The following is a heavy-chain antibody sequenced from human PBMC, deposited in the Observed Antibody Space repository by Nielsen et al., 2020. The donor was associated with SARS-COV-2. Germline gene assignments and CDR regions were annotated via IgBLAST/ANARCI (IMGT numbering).Heavy chain of an antibody. Sequence: ASVKVSCKAAGYTFINNYLHWVRQAPGQGLEWMGIITPIGGTTTYARKFQGRITMTRDTSTSTVYMELSGLRPDDTATYYCAREWEDYESSAYDFWGQGTLVTVSP. J-gene: IGHJ4*02. CDR3: AREWEDYESSAYDF. CDR2: ITPIGGTT. D-gene: IGHD3-22*01. CDR1: GYTFINNY. V-gene: IGHV1-46*01.